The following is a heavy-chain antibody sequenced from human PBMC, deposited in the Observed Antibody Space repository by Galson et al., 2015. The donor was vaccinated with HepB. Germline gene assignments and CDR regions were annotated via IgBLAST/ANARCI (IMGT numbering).Heavy chain of an antibody. J-gene: IGHJ4*02. CDR1: GYTFTGYY. CDR3: ARGETGWYYYDSSGYAPGDY. V-gene: IGHV1-2*02. Sequence: QSGAEVKKPGESLKVSCKASGYTFTGYYMHWVRQAPGQGLEWMGWINPNSGGTNYAQKFQGRVTMTRDTSISTAYMELSRLRSDDTAVYYCARGETGWYYYDSSGYAPGDYWGQGTLVTVSS. CDR2: INPNSGGT. D-gene: IGHD3-22*01.